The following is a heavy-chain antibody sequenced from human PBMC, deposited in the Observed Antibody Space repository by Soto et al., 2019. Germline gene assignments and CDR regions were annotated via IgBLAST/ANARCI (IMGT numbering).Heavy chain of an antibody. Sequence: EVQLLESGGGLVQPGGSLRLSCAASGFSFDDYAMTWVRQAAGKGLEWVSAISGSGDNTYYADSVKGRFTISRDNSKNTLYLQLNSLRAEDKARYYCAKGYYSGYDLAYFDYWGQGTLVTVSS. J-gene: IGHJ4*02. D-gene: IGHD5-12*01. CDR1: GFSFDDYA. CDR2: ISGSGDNT. V-gene: IGHV3-23*01. CDR3: AKGYYSGYDLAYFDY.